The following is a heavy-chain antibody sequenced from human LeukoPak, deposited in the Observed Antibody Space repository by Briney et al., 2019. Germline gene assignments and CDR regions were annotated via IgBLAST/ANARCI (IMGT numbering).Heavy chain of an antibody. CDR3: ARDFHFWSVYYGGPFDY. D-gene: IGHD3-3*02. J-gene: IGHJ4*02. CDR1: GGSISSYY. Sequence: SETLSLTCTVSGGSISSYYWSWIRQSAGKGLEWIGRIYTSGSTNYNPSLKSRVTMSVDTSKDQFSLKLSSVTAADTAVYYCARDFHFWSVYYGGPFDYWGQGTLVTVSS. V-gene: IGHV4-4*07. CDR2: IYTSGST.